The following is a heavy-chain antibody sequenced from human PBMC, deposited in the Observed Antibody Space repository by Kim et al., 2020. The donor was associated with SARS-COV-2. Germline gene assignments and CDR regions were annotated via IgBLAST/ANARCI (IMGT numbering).Heavy chain of an antibody. J-gene: IGHJ4*02. CDR1: GGSISSYY. CDR3: ARGGTLIIGRLNWGSLGY. CDR2: IYYSGST. D-gene: IGHD7-27*01. V-gene: IGHV4-59*13. Sequence: SETLSLTCTVSGGSISSYYWSWIRQPPGKGLEWIGYIYYSGSTNYNPSLKSRVTISVDTSKNQFSLKLSSVTAADTAVYYCARGGTLIIGRLNWGSLGYWGQGTLVTVSS.